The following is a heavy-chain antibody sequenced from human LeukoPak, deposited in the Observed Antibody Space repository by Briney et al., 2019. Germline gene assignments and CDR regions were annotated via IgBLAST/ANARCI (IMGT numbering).Heavy chain of an antibody. CDR3: ARPSDYYDSSGFDYDI. V-gene: IGHV1-2*02. Sequence: ASVKVSCKASGYTFTGYYMHWVRQAPGQGLEWMGWINPNSGGTNYAQKFQGRVTMTRGTSISTAYMELSRLRSDDTAVYYCARPSDYYDSSGFDYDIWGQGTMVTVSS. CDR1: GYTFTGYY. J-gene: IGHJ3*02. D-gene: IGHD3-22*01. CDR2: INPNSGGT.